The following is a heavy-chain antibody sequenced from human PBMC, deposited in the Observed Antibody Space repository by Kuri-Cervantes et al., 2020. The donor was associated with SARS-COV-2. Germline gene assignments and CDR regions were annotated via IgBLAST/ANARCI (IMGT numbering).Heavy chain of an antibody. CDR1: GFTFSSYA. J-gene: IGHJ4*02. V-gene: IGHV3-23*01. CDR3: AYGTYYDILTGYLDFDY. D-gene: IGHD3-9*01. CDR2: ISGSGGST. Sequence: GGSLRLSCAASGFTFSSYAMSWVRQAPGKGLEWVSAISGSGGSTYYADSVKGRSTISRDNSKNTLYLQMNSLRAEDTAVYYCAYGTYYDILTGYLDFDYWGQGTLVTVSS.